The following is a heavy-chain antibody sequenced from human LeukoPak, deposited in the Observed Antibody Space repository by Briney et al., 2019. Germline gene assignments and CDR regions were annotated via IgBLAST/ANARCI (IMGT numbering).Heavy chain of an antibody. J-gene: IGHJ4*02. V-gene: IGHV3-33*08. D-gene: IGHD2-15*01. CDR3: ARDCSGGSCYAEDY. CDR2: IWYDGSNK. CDR1: GFTFSSYG. Sequence: GGSLRLSCAASGFTFSSYGMHWVRQAPGKGLEWVAVIWYDGSNKYYADSVKGRFTISRDNSKNTLYLQMNSLRAEDTAVYYCARDCSGGSCYAEDYWGQGTLVTVSS.